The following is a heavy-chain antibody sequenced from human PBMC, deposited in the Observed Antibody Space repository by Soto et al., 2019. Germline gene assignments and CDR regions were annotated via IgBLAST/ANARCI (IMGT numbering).Heavy chain of an antibody. V-gene: IGHV3-30*04. D-gene: IGHD1-1*01. CDR3: ARDKKPFNWSPSILKSYYYGMDV. Sequence: PGGSLRLSCAASGFTFRTFAMHWVRQAPGKGLEWVAVISNGGSIKYFVDSVKGRFTISRDNSNNTLSLQMDSLREEDTAVYYCARDKKPFNWSPSILKSYYYGMDVWGQGTTVTVSS. J-gene: IGHJ6*02. CDR1: GFTFRTFA. CDR2: ISNGGSIK.